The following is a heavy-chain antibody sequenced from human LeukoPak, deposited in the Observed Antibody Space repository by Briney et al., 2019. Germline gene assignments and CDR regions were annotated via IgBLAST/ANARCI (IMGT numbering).Heavy chain of an antibody. CDR2: IYTSGST. J-gene: IGHJ6*03. CDR3: ARDRPHDCSGYDYYYYYMDV. CDR1: GGSISSGSYY. V-gene: IGHV4-61*02. D-gene: IGHD3-22*01. Sequence: SETLSLTCTVSGGSISSGSYYWSWIRQPAGKGLEWIGRIYTSGSTNYNPSLKSRVTISVDTSKNQSSLKLSSVTAADTAVYYCARDRPHDCSGYDYYYYYMDVWGKGTTVTISS.